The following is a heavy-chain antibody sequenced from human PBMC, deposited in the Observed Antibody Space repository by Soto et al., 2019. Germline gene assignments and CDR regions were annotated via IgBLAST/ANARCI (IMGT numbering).Heavy chain of an antibody. CDR1: GGTFSSYA. CDR3: ARGRYDFWSGYYILADHYFAY. V-gene: IGHV1-69*01. Sequence: QVQLVQSGAAVKKPGSSVKVSCKASGGTFSSYAISWVRQAPGQGLEWMGGIIPIFGTANYAQKFQGRVTITAGESTSKAYLELSSLRSEDTAVYYCARGRYDFWSGYYILADHYFAYWGQGTLVTVSS. CDR2: IIPIFGTA. J-gene: IGHJ4*02. D-gene: IGHD3-3*01.